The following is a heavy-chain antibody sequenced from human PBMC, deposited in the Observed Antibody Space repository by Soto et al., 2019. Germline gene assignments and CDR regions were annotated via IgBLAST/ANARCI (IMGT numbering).Heavy chain of an antibody. Sequence: GGSLRLSCAASTFTFSDYYMSWIRQAPGKGLEWVSYISGGGTSIYYADSVKGRFSVSRDSAKTSLYLQMNSLRAEDTAVYYCAKLGSLGHPYYYGMDVWGPGTTVTVSS. D-gene: IGHD3-16*01. V-gene: IGHV3-11*01. CDR3: AKLGSLGHPYYYGMDV. CDR1: TFTFSDYY. J-gene: IGHJ6*02. CDR2: ISGGGTSI.